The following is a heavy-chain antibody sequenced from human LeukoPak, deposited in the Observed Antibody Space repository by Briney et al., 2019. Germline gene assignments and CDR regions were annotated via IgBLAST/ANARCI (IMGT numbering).Heavy chain of an antibody. D-gene: IGHD1-1*01. J-gene: IGHJ4*02. Sequence: GGSLRLSCAASGFTFSSQPMHWVRQTPGKGLEWVALISFDGKNKFYGDSVIGRFTISRDNTKNTLFLQMNSLRAEGMGVYYCVRPMTTTRNFEHWGQGTLVTVSS. CDR2: ISFDGKNK. CDR1: GFTFSSQP. CDR3: VRPMTTTRNFEH. V-gene: IGHV3-30*03.